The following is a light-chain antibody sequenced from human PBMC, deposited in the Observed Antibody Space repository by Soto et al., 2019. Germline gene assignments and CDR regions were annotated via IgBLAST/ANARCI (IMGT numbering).Light chain of an antibody. V-gene: IGKV3-15*01. CDR1: QSVSSN. CDR3: QQYNNWPPSYT. Sequence: EIVMTQSPATLSVSPGERATVSCRASQSVSSNLAWYQQKPGQAPRLLIYGASTRATGIPARFSGSGSGTEFTLTSGSLQSEDFAVYYCQQYNNWPPSYTFGQGTKLEIK. J-gene: IGKJ2*01. CDR2: GAS.